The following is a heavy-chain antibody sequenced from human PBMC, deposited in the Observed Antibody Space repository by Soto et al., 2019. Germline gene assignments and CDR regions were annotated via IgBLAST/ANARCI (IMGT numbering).Heavy chain of an antibody. J-gene: IGHJ4*02. Sequence: SETLCLTCAVDGGYFSGYYWSWISQTTGKGLEWIGEINHSGSTNYNPSLKSRVTISVDTSKNQFSLKLSSVTAADTAVYYCARVAVRTIDYWGQGTLVTVSS. CDR1: GGYFSGYY. CDR2: INHSGST. CDR3: ARVAVRTIDY. V-gene: IGHV4-34*01.